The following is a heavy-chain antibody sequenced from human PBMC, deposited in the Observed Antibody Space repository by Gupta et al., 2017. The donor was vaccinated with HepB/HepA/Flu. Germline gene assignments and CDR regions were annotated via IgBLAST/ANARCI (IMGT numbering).Heavy chain of an antibody. D-gene: IGHD3-22*01. CDR2: MNPNSGNT. V-gene: IGHV1-8*01. Sequence: QVQLVQSGAEVKKPGASVKVSCKASGYTFTSYDINWVRQATGQGLEWMGWMNPNSGNTGYAQKFQGRVTMTRNTSISTAYMELSSLRSEDTAVYYCARGPDYYDSSGYYYEFDYWGQGTLVTVSS. J-gene: IGHJ4*02. CDR1: GYTFTSYD. CDR3: ARGPDYYDSSGYYYEFDY.